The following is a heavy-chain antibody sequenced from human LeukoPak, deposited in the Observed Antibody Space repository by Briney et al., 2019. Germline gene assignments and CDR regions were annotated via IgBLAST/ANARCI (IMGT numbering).Heavy chain of an antibody. Sequence: GGSLRLSCAASGFTFSSYAMHWVRQAPGKGLEWVAVISYDGSNKYYADSVKGRFTISRDNSKNTLYLQMNSLRAEDTAVYYCARDRGSSSGYYYFDYWGQGTLVTVSS. D-gene: IGHD3-22*01. V-gene: IGHV3-30*04. CDR2: ISYDGSNK. CDR1: GFTFSSYA. J-gene: IGHJ4*02. CDR3: ARDRGSSSGYYYFDY.